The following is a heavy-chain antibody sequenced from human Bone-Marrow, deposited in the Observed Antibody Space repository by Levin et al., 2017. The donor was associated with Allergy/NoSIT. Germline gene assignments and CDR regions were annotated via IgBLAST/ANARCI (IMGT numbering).Heavy chain of an antibody. CDR1: GFTFSDFA. J-gene: IGHJ4*02. V-gene: IGHV3-49*03. CDR3: SRATYYYDTTGYYDDY. CDR2: IRSKAYSGTR. Sequence: GGSLRLSCSASGFTFSDFAMSWFRQAPGKGLEWVGFIRSKAYSGTREYAASVKGRFTISRDDSKSIAYLQMDSLQSEDTGVYFCSRATYYYDTTGYYDDYWGQGTLVTVSS. D-gene: IGHD3-22*01.